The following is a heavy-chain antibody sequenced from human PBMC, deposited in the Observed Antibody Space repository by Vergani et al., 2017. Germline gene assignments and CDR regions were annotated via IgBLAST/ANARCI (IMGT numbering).Heavy chain of an antibody. CDR1: GYPFTSYY. CDR3: ARVGWYWDH. CDR2: INPSGGST. Sequence: QVQLVQSGAEVKKPGASVKVSCKAFGYPFTSYYMHWVRQAPGQGLEGMGIINPSGGSTSYAQKFQGRVTITADEATSTAYMELSSLRAEDTAVYYCARVGWYWDHWGQGTLVTVSS. V-gene: IGHV1-46*01. J-gene: IGHJ4*02. D-gene: IGHD6-19*01.